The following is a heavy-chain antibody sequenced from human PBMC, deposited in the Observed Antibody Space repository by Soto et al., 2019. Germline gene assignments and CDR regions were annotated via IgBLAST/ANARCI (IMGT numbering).Heavy chain of an antibody. D-gene: IGHD3-10*01. CDR1: GFTFGDYG. CDR2: IRSKAYGGAE. J-gene: IGHJ4*02. V-gene: IGHV3-49*03. CDR3: TKIYGSGTYLPDY. Sequence: EVQLVESGGGLEQPGRSLRLSCTASGFTFGDYGVSWFRQAPGKGLEWVGFIRSKAYGGAEDYAASVTGRFTISRDDSRSIAYLQMNSLKIEDTAVYYCTKIYGSGTYLPDYWGQGTLVTVSS.